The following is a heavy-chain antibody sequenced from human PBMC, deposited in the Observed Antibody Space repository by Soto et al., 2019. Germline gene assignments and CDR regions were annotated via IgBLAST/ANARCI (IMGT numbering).Heavy chain of an antibody. CDR1: GGSISSSSYY. Sequence: SETLSLTCTVSGGSISSSSYYCGWIRQPPGKGLEWIGSIYYSGSTYYNPSLKSRVTISVDTSKNQFSLKLSSVTAADTAVYYCARLVQPDSGIPTPFGYWGQGILVTVSS. J-gene: IGHJ4*02. V-gene: IGHV4-39*01. D-gene: IGHD1-26*01. CDR2: IYYSGST. CDR3: ARLVQPDSGIPTPFGY.